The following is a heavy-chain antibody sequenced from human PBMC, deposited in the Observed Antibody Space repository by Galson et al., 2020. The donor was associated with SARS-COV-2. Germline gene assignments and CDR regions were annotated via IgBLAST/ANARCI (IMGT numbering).Heavy chain of an antibody. V-gene: IGHV3-23*01. CDR1: GFTFSSYA. D-gene: IGHD6-13*01. CDR3: ARVRTIAEPDPYFFDF. CDR2: ISGSGGST. Sequence: ETGGSLRLSCAASGFTFSSYAMSWVRQAPGKGLEWVSAISGSGGSTYYADSVKGRFTISKDSAKNSLFLQMNSLRAEDTAVYSCARVRTIAEPDPYFFDFWGRGTLVTVSS. J-gene: IGHJ4*02.